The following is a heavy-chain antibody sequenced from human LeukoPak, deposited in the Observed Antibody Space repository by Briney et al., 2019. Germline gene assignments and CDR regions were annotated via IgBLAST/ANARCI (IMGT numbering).Heavy chain of an antibody. CDR3: ARDRGYYYDSSGYSG. Sequence: PGRSLRLSCAASGFTFDDYAMHWVRQAPGKGLEWVSGISWNSGSIGYADSVKGRFTISRDNAKNSLYLQMNSLRAEDTAVYYCARDRGYYYDSSGYSGWGQGTLVTVSS. V-gene: IGHV3-9*01. J-gene: IGHJ4*02. D-gene: IGHD3-22*01. CDR1: GFTFDDYA. CDR2: ISWNSGSI.